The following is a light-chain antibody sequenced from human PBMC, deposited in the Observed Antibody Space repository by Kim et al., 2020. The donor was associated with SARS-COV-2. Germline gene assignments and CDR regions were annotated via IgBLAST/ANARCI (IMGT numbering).Light chain of an antibody. Sequence: SRGERATLSCRTSHSVRSNLAWYQEKPGQAPRLLIYDASTRATGVPARFSGSGSGTEFTLTISSLQSEDFAVYYCQQYNNWSPLTFGGGTKVDIK. CDR2: DAS. CDR3: QQYNNWSPLT. V-gene: IGKV3-15*01. CDR1: HSVRSN. J-gene: IGKJ4*01.